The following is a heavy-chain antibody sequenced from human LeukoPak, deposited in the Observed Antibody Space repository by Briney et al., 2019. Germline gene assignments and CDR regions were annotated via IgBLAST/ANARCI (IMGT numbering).Heavy chain of an antibody. CDR1: EFTFSTYG. D-gene: IGHD3-10*01. Sequence: GGSLRLSCAASEFTFSTYGMSWVRQAPGKGLEWVSAISDGGSSTYYADSVKGRFTISRDNSKNTLYLQMNSLTAEDTAVYYCAKRVRYGSGNYHFDHWGQGTLVTVSS. J-gene: IGHJ4*02. CDR3: AKRVRYGSGNYHFDH. CDR2: ISDGGSST. V-gene: IGHV3-23*01.